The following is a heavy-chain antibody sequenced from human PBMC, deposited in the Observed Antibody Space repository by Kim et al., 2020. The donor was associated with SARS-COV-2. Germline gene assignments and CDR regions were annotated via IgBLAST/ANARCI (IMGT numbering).Heavy chain of an antibody. J-gene: IGHJ4*02. CDR3: VRPVSSGSGSY. CDR1: GVTFSSYW. Sequence: GGSLRLSCADSGVTFSSYWMSWIRQTPGKGLEWVANIDNDGHKQYYVDSVMGRFTISRDNAKKSLYLQMNSLRAEDTAVYFCVRPVSSGSGSYWGQGTLVTVSS. CDR2: IDNDGHKQ. V-gene: IGHV3-7*01. D-gene: IGHD3-10*01.